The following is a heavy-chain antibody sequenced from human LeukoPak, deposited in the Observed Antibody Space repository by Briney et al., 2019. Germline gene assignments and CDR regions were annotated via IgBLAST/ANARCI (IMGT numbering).Heavy chain of an antibody. J-gene: IGHJ4*02. D-gene: IGHD6-13*01. CDR3: VTGIAAAGTNY. Sequence: PGGSLGLSCSASGFSFSSYAMNWVRQAPGKGLEYVSTISTNGGGTYYADSVKGRFTISRDNPKNTLYLQMSSLRSEDTAVYYCVTGIAAAGTNYWGQGTLVTVSS. V-gene: IGHV3-64D*09. CDR1: GFSFSSYA. CDR2: ISTNGGGT.